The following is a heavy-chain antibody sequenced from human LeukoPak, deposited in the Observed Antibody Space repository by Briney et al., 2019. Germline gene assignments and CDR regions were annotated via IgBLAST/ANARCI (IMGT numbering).Heavy chain of an antibody. CDR3: ARNKRRFDQ. CDR1: GFNISDHY. V-gene: IGHV3-11*01. CDR2: ISNRGFST. J-gene: IGHJ4*02. Sequence: GGSLRLSCAASGFNISDHYMSWMRQAPERGLEWVSYISNRGFSTYYADSVKGLFTISRDNTKNSLYLEMQSLRVEDTAVYYCARNKRRFDQWGLGQVVTVSS.